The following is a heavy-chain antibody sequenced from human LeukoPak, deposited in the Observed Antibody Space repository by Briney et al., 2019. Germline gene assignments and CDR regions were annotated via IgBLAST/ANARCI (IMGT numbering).Heavy chain of an antibody. CDR2: ISSSSSYI. D-gene: IGHD6-19*01. CDR1: GFTFSSYS. J-gene: IGHJ4*02. CDR3: ARGTVAGTTIDY. Sequence: GGSLRLSCAASGFTFSSYSMNWVRQAPGKGLEWVSTISSSSSYIYYADSVKGRFTISRDNAENSLYLQMNSLRAEDTAVYYCARGTVAGTTIDYWGQGTLVTVSS. V-gene: IGHV3-21*01.